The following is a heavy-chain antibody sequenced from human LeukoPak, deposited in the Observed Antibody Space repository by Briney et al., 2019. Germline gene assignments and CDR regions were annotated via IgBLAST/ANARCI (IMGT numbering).Heavy chain of an antibody. D-gene: IGHD6-13*01. Sequence: GGSLRLSCAASGFTFSSYGMHWVRQAPGKGLEWVAVIWYDGNNKYYADSVKGRFTISRDNSKNTLYLQMNSLRVEDTAVYYCARDRGDSRVSVLYYYYGMDVWGKGTTVTVSS. CDR3: ARDRGDSRVSVLYYYYGMDV. V-gene: IGHV3-33*01. CDR1: GFTFSSYG. J-gene: IGHJ6*04. CDR2: IWYDGNNK.